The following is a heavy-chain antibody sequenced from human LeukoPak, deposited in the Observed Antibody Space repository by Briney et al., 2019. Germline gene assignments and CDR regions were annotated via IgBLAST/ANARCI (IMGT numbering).Heavy chain of an antibody. V-gene: IGHV1-69*01. D-gene: IGHD3-22*01. CDR2: IIPIFGTA. Sequence: SVRVSCKASGGTFSSYAISWVRQAPGQGLEWMGGIIPIFGTANYAQKFQGRVTITADESTSTAYMELSSLRSEDTAVYYCARVGRLYYDSSGYYFDYWGQGTLVTVSS. CDR3: ARVGRLYYDSSGYYFDY. J-gene: IGHJ4*02. CDR1: GGTFSSYA.